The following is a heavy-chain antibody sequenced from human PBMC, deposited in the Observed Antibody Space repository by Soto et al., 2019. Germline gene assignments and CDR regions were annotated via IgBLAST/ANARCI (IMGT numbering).Heavy chain of an antibody. CDR3: AKGRESSGSYRPFDY. J-gene: IGHJ4*02. V-gene: IGHV3-23*01. D-gene: IGHD3-22*01. CDR1: GFTFSSYA. Sequence: GGSMRPSCAASGFTFSSYAISCVRQAHRKGLDCVSAISAGAVASNYADSVTGRFTISRDNSKNTLYLQMNSLRAEDTAVYYCAKGRESSGSYRPFDYWGQGALVTVSS. CDR2: ISAGAVAS.